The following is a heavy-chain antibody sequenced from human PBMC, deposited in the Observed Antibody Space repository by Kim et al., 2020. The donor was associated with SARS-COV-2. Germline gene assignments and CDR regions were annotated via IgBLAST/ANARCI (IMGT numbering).Heavy chain of an antibody. CDR1: GGSISSYY. CDR3: ARGFSSDVLLWFGELVNWFDP. J-gene: IGHJ5*02. Sequence: SETLSLTCTVSGGSISSYYWSWIRQPPGKGLEWIGYIYYSGSTNYNPSLKSRVTISVDTSKNQFSLKLSSVTAADTAVYYCARGFSSDVLLWFGELVNWFDPWGQGTLVTVSS. V-gene: IGHV4-59*01. D-gene: IGHD3-10*01. CDR2: IYYSGST.